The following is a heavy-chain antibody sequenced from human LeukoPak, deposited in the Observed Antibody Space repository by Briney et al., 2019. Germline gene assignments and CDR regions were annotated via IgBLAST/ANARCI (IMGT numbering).Heavy chain of an antibody. D-gene: IGHD5-18*01. CDR2: IYIDGSNT. J-gene: IGHJ2*01. CDR1: GFTFSNYW. V-gene: IGHV3-74*01. CDR3: ARGLWSTGFDL. Sequence: PGGSLTLSCAASGFTFSNYWMNWVRQAPGKGLVWVSRIYIDGSNTHYADSVKGRFTISRDNAKNTLYVQMNSLRAEDTAVYYCARGLWSTGFDLWGRGTLVTVSS.